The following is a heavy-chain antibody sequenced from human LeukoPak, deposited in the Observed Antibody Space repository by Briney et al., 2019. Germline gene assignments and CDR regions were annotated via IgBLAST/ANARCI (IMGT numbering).Heavy chain of an antibody. CDR1: GYTFTSYY. V-gene: IGHV1-46*01. J-gene: IGHJ4*02. D-gene: IGHD3-22*01. Sequence: ASVKVSCKASGYTFTSYYMHWVRQAPGQGLEWMGINNPSGGSTSYAQKFQGRVTMTRDTSTSTVYMELSSLRSEDTAVYYCARDLHPMYYYDSSGYGYWGQGTLVTVSS. CDR2: NNPSGGST. CDR3: ARDLHPMYYYDSSGYGY.